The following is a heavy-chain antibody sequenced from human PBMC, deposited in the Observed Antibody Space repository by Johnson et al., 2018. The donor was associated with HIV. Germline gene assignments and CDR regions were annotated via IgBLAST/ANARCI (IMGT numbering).Heavy chain of an antibody. Sequence: QVQLVESGGGVVQPGGSLRLSCAASGFTFSSYAMHWVRQAPGKGLEWVAVISYDGSNKYYADSVKGRFTISRDNSKNTLYLQMNSLRAEDTAAYYCARERARQELGLDGAFDIWGQGTMVTVSS. D-gene: IGHD6-13*01. CDR2: ISYDGSNK. V-gene: IGHV3-30*04. J-gene: IGHJ3*02. CDR1: GFTFSSYA. CDR3: ARERARQELGLDGAFDI.